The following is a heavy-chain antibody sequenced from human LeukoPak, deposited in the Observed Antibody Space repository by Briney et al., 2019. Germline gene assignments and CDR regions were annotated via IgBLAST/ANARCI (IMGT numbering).Heavy chain of an antibody. J-gene: IGHJ6*02. CDR1: GGSISGYY. D-gene: IGHD3-10*01. V-gene: IGHV4-59*08. CDR2: IYYSGNT. CDR3: ASAPHITMVRGVTNRYYYYYGMDV. Sequence: KPSETQSLTCTVSGGSISGYYWSWIRQPPGKGLEWIGYIYYSGNTNYNPSLKSRVTISVDTSKNQFSLKLSSVTAADTAVYYCASAPHITMVRGVTNRYYYYYGMDVWGQGTTVTVSS.